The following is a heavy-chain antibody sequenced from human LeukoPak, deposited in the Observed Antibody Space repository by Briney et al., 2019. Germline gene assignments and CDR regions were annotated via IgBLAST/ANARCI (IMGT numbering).Heavy chain of an antibody. Sequence: PSETLSLTCAVSGGSISSGGYSWSWIRQPPGKGLEWIGYIYHSGSTYYNPSLKSRVTISVDRSKNQFSLKLSSVTAADTAVYYCARAGYYDSSGLRGGWFDHWGQGTLVTVSS. V-gene: IGHV4-30-2*01. J-gene: IGHJ5*02. CDR3: ARAGYYDSSGLRGGWFDH. D-gene: IGHD3-22*01. CDR2: IYHSGST. CDR1: GGSISSGGYS.